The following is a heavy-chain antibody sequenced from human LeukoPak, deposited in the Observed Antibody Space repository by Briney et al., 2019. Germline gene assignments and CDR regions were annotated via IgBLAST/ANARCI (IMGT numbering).Heavy chain of an antibody. Sequence: PGGSLRLSCAASGFMFGAYDMHWVRQAPGKGLEWVAFIQNDGTTKYYADSVRGRFTISRDNSKNTLYLQTNSLRAEDTAVYYCAREGSTAMATFDYWGQGTLVTVSS. D-gene: IGHD5-18*01. CDR2: IQNDGTTK. J-gene: IGHJ4*02. CDR1: GFMFGAYD. CDR3: AREGSTAMATFDY. V-gene: IGHV3-30*02.